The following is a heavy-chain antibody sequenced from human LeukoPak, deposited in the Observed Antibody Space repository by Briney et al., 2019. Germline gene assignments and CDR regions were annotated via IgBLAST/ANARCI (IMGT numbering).Heavy chain of an antibody. J-gene: IGHJ4*02. D-gene: IGHD3-22*01. V-gene: IGHV3-30-3*01. CDR1: GFTFSSYA. CDR3: ARGCPYYYDS. Sequence: GWSLRLSCAASGFTFSSYAMHWVRQAPGKGLEWVAVISYGGSNKYYADSVKGRFTISRDNSKNTLYLQMNSLRADDTAVYYCARGCPYYYDSWGQGTLVTVSS. CDR2: ISYGGSNK.